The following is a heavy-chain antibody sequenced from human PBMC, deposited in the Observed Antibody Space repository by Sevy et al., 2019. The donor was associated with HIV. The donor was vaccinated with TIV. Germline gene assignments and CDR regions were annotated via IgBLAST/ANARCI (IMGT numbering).Heavy chain of an antibody. CDR3: ARGGQWLAHYYYYGMDV. CDR2: IWYDGSNK. J-gene: IGHJ6*02. CDR1: GFTFSSYG. Sequence: GGSLRLPCAASGFTFSSYGMHWVRRAPGKGLEWVAVIWYDGSNKYYADSVKGRFTISRDNSKNTLYLQMNSLRAEDTAVYYCARGGQWLAHYYYYGMDVWGQGTTVTVSS. D-gene: IGHD6-19*01. V-gene: IGHV3-33*01.